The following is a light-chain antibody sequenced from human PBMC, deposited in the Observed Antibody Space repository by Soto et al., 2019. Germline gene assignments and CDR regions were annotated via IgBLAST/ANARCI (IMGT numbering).Light chain of an antibody. CDR3: SSYSRSSIPV. J-gene: IGLJ1*01. Sequence: QSALTQPASVSGSPGQSITISCTGTSSDVGGYKYVSWYQQHPGKAPKLIIYEVSNRPSGVSNRFSGSKSGNTASLTISGLQAEDEADYHCSSYSRSSIPVFGTGTKLTVL. V-gene: IGLV2-14*01. CDR2: EVS. CDR1: SSDVGGYKY.